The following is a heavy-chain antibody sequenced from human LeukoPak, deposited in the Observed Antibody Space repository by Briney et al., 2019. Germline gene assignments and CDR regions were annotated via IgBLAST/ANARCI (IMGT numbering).Heavy chain of an antibody. CDR3: ARNNGVWSGYYNPDYYYYYYMDV. J-gene: IGHJ6*03. CDR1: GYTFTSYD. V-gene: IGHV1-8*03. Sequence: GASVKVSCKASGYTFTSYDINWVRQATGQGLEWMGWMNPNSGTTGYAQKFQGRVTITRNTSISTAYMELSSLRSEDTAVYYCARNNGVWSGYYNPDYYYYYYMDVWGKGTTVTVSS. CDR2: MNPNSGTT. D-gene: IGHD3-3*01.